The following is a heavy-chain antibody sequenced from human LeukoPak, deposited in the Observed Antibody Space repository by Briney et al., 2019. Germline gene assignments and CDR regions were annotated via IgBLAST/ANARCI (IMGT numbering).Heavy chain of an antibody. Sequence: GGSLRLSCAASGFTFSSYGMHWVRQAPGKGLEWVAVIWYDGSNKYYADSVKGRFTISRDNSKDTLYLQMNSLRAEDTAVYYCARDSTDTAMGAFMDVWGQGTTVTVSS. J-gene: IGHJ6*02. V-gene: IGHV3-33*01. D-gene: IGHD5-18*01. CDR2: IWYDGSNK. CDR3: ARDSTDTAMGAFMDV. CDR1: GFTFSSYG.